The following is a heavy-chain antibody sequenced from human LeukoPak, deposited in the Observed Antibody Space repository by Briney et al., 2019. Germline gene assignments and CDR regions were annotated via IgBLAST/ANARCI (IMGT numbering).Heavy chain of an antibody. CDR2: INHSGST. J-gene: IGHJ4*02. D-gene: IGHD3-10*01. Sequence: SETLSLTCAVYGGSFSGYYCSWIRQPPGKGLEWIGEINHSGSTNYNPSPKSRVTISVDTSKNQFSLKLSSVTAADTAVYYCARRVIRGIGPDYWGQGTLVTVSS. V-gene: IGHV4-34*01. CDR1: GGSFSGYY. CDR3: ARRVIRGIGPDY.